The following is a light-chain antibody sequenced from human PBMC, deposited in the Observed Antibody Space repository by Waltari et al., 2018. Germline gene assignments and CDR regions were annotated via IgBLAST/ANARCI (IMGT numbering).Light chain of an antibody. CDR3: QQRSNWTPHT. CDR1: QSVGTY. CDR2: DAS. Sequence: EIVLTQSPATLSLSPGETVTLSCRASQSVGTYLAWYQQKPGQVPRLLIYDASNRATGIPARFRGSGSGTDFTLTISNLEAEDFAVYYCQQRSNWTPHTFGQGARLEIK. J-gene: IGKJ2*01. V-gene: IGKV3-11*01.